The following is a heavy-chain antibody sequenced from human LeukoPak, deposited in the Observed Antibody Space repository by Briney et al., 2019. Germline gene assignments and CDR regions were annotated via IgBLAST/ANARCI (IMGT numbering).Heavy chain of an antibody. J-gene: IGHJ2*01. CDR1: GGSFSGYY. D-gene: IGHD2-2*01. Sequence: SETLSLTCAVYGGSFSGYYWSWIRQPPGKGLEWIGEINHSGSTNYNPSLKSRVTISVDTSKNQFSLKLSSVTAADTAAYYCAGPVVPAAISYFDLWGRGTLVTVSS. CDR3: AGPVVPAAISYFDL. CDR2: INHSGST. V-gene: IGHV4-34*01.